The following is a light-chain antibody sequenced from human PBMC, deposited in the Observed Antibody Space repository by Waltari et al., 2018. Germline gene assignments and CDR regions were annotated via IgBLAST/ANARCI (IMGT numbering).Light chain of an antibody. CDR3: QHYGSSTYT. V-gene: IGKV3-20*01. J-gene: IGKJ2*01. CDR1: QSVSSTY. CDR2: VAF. Sequence: EIVLTQSPGTLSLSPGERATLSCRASQSVSSTYLAWYQQKPGQAPRLLIYVAFNRATGIPDRFSGSGSGTDFTLTISRLEPEDFAVYYCQHYGSSTYTFGQGTKLEIK.